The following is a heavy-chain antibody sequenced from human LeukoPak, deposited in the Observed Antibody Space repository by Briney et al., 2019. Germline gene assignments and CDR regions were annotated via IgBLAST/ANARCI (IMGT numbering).Heavy chain of an antibody. D-gene: IGHD3-10*01. Sequence: SETLSLTCTVSGGSINSYYWSWIRQPPGKGLEWIGYIFYSGSTNYNPSLKSRVTISVDTSKNQFSLKLSSVTAVDTAVYYCARGAGSGSSGFDIWGQGTMVTVSS. CDR2: IFYSGST. CDR1: GGSINSYY. V-gene: IGHV4-59*01. CDR3: ARGAGSGSSGFDI. J-gene: IGHJ3*02.